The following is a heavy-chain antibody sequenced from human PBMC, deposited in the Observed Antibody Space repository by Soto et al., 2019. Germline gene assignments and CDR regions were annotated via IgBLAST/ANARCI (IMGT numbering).Heavy chain of an antibody. Sequence: PGGSLRLSCAASGFTFSSYAMSWVRQAPGKGLEWVSAISGNGSNTYYADSVKGRFTISRDNSKNTLYLQMNSLRAEDTVVYYCAKDSIAGRPDYNYGMDVWGQGTTVTVSS. CDR3: AKDSIAGRPDYNYGMDV. V-gene: IGHV3-23*01. CDR2: ISGNGSNT. J-gene: IGHJ6*02. CDR1: GFTFSSYA. D-gene: IGHD6-6*01.